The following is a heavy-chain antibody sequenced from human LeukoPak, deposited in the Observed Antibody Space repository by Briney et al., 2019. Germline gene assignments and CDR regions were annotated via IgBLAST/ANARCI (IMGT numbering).Heavy chain of an antibody. CDR3: ARQPGGGVFDP. CDR2: INPGDSDT. D-gene: IGHD3-16*01. V-gene: IGHV5-51*01. J-gene: IGHJ5*02. CDR1: GYSFTSSW. Sequence: GESLKISCQASGYSFTSSWIGWARQMPGKGLEWMAIINPGDSDTRYSPSFQGQVTISADKSISTVYLQWGSLKASDTAMYYCARQPGGGVFDPLGQGTLVTVSS.